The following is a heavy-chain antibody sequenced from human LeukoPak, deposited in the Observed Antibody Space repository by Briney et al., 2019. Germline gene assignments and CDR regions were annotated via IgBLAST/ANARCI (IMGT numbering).Heavy chain of an antibody. CDR1: GYTFTRYA. D-gene: IGHD4-23*01. CDR3: ARDRRWDLERGVVYFDY. CDR2: ISAYNRNT. J-gene: IGHJ4*02. Sequence: ASVKVSCKASGYTFTRYAFSWVRQAPGQGLEWLGWISAYNRNTIYAQKFQGRVTLTTDTPTSTAHMELGSLGSDDTAAYYCARDRRWDLERGVVYFDYWGQGTLVTVSS. V-gene: IGHV1-18*01.